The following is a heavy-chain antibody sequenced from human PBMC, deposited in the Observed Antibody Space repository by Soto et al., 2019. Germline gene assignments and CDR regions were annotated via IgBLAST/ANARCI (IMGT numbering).Heavy chain of an antibody. CDR3: ARALVGYDFSWFDP. D-gene: IGHD5-12*01. CDR1: LFTFPCYG. J-gene: IGHJ5*02. Sequence: ASESVSCEASLFTFPCYGISWVLQAPGQGLVWMGWISAYNGNTNYAQKLQGRVTMTTDTSTSTAYMELRSLRSDDTAVYYCARALVGYDFSWFDPWGQGTLVTVSS. V-gene: IGHV1-18*04. CDR2: ISAYNGNT.